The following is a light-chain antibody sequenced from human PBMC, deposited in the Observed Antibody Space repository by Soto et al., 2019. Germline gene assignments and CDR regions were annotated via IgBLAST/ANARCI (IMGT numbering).Light chain of an antibody. CDR3: QQYNSYSQT. CDR2: DAS. V-gene: IGKV1-5*01. CDR1: QSILTW. Sequence: DIPLTHSPSTLSASVGDRVTITCRASQSILTWLAWYQQKPGKAPKLLIYDASNLQSGVPSRFSGSGSGTEFTLTISSLQPDDFATYYCQQYNSYSQTFGQGTKVDIK. J-gene: IGKJ1*01.